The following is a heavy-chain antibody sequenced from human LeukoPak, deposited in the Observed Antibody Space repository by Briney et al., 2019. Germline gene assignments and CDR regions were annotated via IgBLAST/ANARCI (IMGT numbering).Heavy chain of an antibody. D-gene: IGHD3-22*01. V-gene: IGHV3-74*01. Sequence: GGSLRLSCAASGFTFSTYWMHWVRQAPGKGLVWVSRIKSDGSTNYADSVKGRFTISRDNAKNTVSLQMNSLRPEDTGVYYCARAPSETGGYYPEYFRHWGQGTLVTVSS. CDR3: ARAPSETGGYYPEYFRH. CDR1: GFTFSTYW. J-gene: IGHJ1*01. CDR2: IKSDGST.